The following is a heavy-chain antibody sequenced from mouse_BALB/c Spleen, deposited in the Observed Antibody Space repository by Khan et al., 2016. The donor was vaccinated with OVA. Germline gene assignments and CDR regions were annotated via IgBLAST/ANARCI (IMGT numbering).Heavy chain of an antibody. CDR2: ITYSGST. J-gene: IGHJ1*01. Sequence: EVQLQESGPGLVKPSQSLSLTCTVTGYSITSDYAWNWIRQFPGNKLEWMGYITYSGSTSYNPSLKSRISITRDTSKNQFFLQLSSVTTEDTASYFCARRSVWGAGTTVTVSS. CDR3: ARRSV. V-gene: IGHV3-2*02. CDR1: GYSITSDYA.